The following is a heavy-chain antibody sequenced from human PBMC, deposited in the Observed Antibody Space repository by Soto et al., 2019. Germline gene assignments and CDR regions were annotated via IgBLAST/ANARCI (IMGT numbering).Heavy chain of an antibody. J-gene: IGHJ4*02. CDR2: MNPNSGNT. V-gene: IGHV1-8*01. CDR1: GYTFTSYV. CDR3: AREKDGGYFDY. Sequence: QVQLLQSGAEVKKPGASVKVSCKASGYTFTSYVINWVRQATGQGLEWMGWMNPNSGNTGYAQTFQGRVTMTRNTARSTAYMELSSLRSEDTAVSYGAREKDGGYFDYWGEGTLVTVSS. D-gene: IGHD2-15*01.